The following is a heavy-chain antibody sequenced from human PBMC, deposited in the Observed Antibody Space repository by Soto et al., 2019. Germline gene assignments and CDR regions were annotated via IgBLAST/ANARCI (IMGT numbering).Heavy chain of an antibody. CDR1: GITFRTYG. Sequence: QVQLVESGGGVVQPGRSLRLSCAASGITFRTYGMHWVRQALGKGLEWVAVISYDGSNEYYADAVKGRFTISRDNSKNTLHLQMDRLRDDDAAVYYSTNSPIVHYTYEIDVWGQGTTVTVSS. J-gene: IGHJ6*02. CDR2: ISYDGSNE. D-gene: IGHD3-9*01. V-gene: IGHV3-30*18. CDR3: TNSPIVHYTYEIDV.